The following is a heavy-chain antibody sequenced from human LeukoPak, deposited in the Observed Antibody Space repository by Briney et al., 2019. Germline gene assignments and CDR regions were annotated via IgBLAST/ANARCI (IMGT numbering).Heavy chain of an antibody. J-gene: IGHJ4*02. CDR2: INHSGST. CDR1: GGSFSGYY. Sequence: PSETLSLTCAVYGGSFSGYYWSWIRQPPGKGLEWIGEINHSGSTNYNPSLKSRVTISVDTSKNQFSLKLTSVTAADTAVYYCARSPGIVGATDFGAFDYWGQGTPVTVSS. V-gene: IGHV4-34*01. CDR3: ARSPGIVGATDFGAFDY. D-gene: IGHD1-26*01.